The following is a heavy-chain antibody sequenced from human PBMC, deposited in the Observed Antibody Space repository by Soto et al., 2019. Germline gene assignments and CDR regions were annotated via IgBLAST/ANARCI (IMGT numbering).Heavy chain of an antibody. CDR1: GGSFSGYY. V-gene: IGHV4-34*01. Sequence: QVQLQQWGAGLLKPSETLSLTCAVYGGSFSGYYWSWIRQPPGKGLEWIGEINHSGSTNYNPSLKRRVTISVDTSKNQFALKLSAVTAADTAVYYCARGLAYSGYDEIDYWGQGTLVTVSS. J-gene: IGHJ4*02. CDR2: INHSGST. D-gene: IGHD5-12*01. CDR3: ARGLAYSGYDEIDY.